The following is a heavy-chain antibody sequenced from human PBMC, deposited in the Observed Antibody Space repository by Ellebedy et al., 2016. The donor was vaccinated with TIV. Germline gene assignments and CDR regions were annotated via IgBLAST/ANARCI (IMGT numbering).Heavy chain of an antibody. V-gene: IGHV3-23*01. CDR2: INNGGRTT. J-gene: IGHJ6*02. D-gene: IGHD1-26*01. CDR3: AKDMVFGDGKWEIDV. CDR1: GFTFSGYA. Sequence: GESLKISCVASGFTFSGYAMSWVRQAPGKGLEWVSGINNGGRTTSYADSVKGRFTISRDNSRSTLYLQLNSLRPEDSAVYYCAKDMVFGDGKWEIDVWGQGTTVTVSS.